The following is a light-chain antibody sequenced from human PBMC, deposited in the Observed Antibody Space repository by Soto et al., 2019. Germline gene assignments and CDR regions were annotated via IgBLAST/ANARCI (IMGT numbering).Light chain of an antibody. CDR2: GAS. J-gene: IGKJ1*01. CDR3: QQYGSSPQT. V-gene: IGKV3-20*01. Sequence: EIVLTQSPGTLSLSPGERATLSCRASQSVSNNYLAWYQQKPGQAPRLLIYGASSRAAGIPARFSGSGYGTYFTLTISSLQSEDFAVYYCQQYGSSPQTFGQGTKVDIK. CDR1: QSVSNNY.